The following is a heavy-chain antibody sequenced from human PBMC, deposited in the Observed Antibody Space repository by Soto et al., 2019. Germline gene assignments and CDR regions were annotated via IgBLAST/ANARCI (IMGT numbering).Heavy chain of an antibody. CDR3: AKGYGSGSYYAL. V-gene: IGHV1-46*01. CDR1: GYSFTSYF. CDR2: INPNDGTT. D-gene: IGHD3-10*01. J-gene: IGHJ4*02. Sequence: QVQLVQSGAEVKRPGASVKVSCKASGYSFTSYFMHWVRQAPGQGLEWMGIINPNDGTTKYAQKFQGRVTMTRDTSTNTVYMELSSLRSEGTAVYYCAKGYGSGSYYALWGQGTLVNVSS.